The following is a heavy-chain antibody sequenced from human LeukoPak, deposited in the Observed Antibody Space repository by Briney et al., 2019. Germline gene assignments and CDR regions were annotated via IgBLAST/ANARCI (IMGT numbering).Heavy chain of an antibody. Sequence: GASVKVSFKASGGTFSSYAISWVRQAPGQGLEWMGRIIPIFGTANYAQKFQGRVTITTDESTSTAYMELSSLRSEDTAVYYCASGSYYDFWSGYSRYYYYYMDVWGKGNTVTASS. V-gene: IGHV1-69*05. CDR2: IIPIFGTA. J-gene: IGHJ6*03. CDR3: ASGSYYDFWSGYSRYYYYYMDV. CDR1: GGTFSSYA. D-gene: IGHD3-3*01.